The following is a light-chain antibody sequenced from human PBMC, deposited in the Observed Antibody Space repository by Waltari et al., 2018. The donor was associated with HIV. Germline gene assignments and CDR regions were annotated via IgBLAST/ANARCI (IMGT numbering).Light chain of an antibody. V-gene: IGKV1-NL1*01. CDR2: AAS. CDR3: QKYCDVPVT. Sequence: DIQMSQSPSSLSASVGDRVTITCRASQGIGNFLAWYQQKPGGALKLLLTAASTLETGVPSRFSGSASGTAFTLTINSLQPEDFGTYYCQKYCDVPVTFGQGTKVEIK. CDR1: QGIGNF. J-gene: IGKJ1*01.